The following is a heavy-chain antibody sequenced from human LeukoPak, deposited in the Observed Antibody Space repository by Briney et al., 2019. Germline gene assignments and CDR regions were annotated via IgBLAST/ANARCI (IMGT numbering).Heavy chain of an antibody. CDR2: TYYRSKWYN. CDR3: ARDLSGRFDP. CDR1: GDSVSSNSAA. Sequence: SQTLSLTCAISGDSVSSNSAAWNWIRQSPSRGLERLGRTYYRSKWYNDYAVSVKGRITINADTSMNHFSLQLNSATPEDTAVYYCARDLSGRFDPWGQETLVTVSS. D-gene: IGHD3-10*01. V-gene: IGHV6-1*01. J-gene: IGHJ5*02.